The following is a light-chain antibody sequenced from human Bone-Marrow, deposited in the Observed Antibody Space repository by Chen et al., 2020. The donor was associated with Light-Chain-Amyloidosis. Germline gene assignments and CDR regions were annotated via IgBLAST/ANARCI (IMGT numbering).Light chain of an antibody. CDR1: QSISSY. CDR3: QQSYSTLGIT. J-gene: IGKJ5*01. Sequence: DIQMTQSPSSLSASVGDRVTITCRASQSISSYLNWYQQKPGKAPKLLIYAASSLQSGVPSRFSGSGSGTDFTLPISSLQPEDFATYYCQQSYSTLGITFGQGTRLEIK. CDR2: AAS. V-gene: IGKV1-39*01.